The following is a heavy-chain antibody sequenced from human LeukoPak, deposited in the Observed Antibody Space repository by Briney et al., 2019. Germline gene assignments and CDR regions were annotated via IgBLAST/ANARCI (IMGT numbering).Heavy chain of an antibody. CDR1: GFTFSSYW. CDR3: ARNTGYSGYDALGY. V-gene: IGHV3-74*01. Sequence: TGGSLRLSCVASGFTFSSYWMHWVRQAPGKGLVWVSRIDGDGSITNYADSVKGRFTISRDNAKNTLYLQMNSLRAEDTAVFYCARNTGYSGYDALGYWGQGTLVTVSS. J-gene: IGHJ4*02. D-gene: IGHD5-12*01. CDR2: IDGDGSIT.